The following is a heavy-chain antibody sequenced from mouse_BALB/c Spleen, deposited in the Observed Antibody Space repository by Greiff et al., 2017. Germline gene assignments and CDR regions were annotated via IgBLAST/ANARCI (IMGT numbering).Heavy chain of an antibody. CDR3: ARDYGSSYDY. Sequence: ESGGGLVQPGGSRKLSCAASGFTFSSFGMHWVRQAPEKGLEWVAYISSGSSTIYYADTVKGRFTISRDNPKNTLFLQMTSLRSEDTAMYYCARDYGSSYDYWGQGTTLTVSS. CDR1: GFTFSSFG. V-gene: IGHV5-17*02. J-gene: IGHJ2*01. D-gene: IGHD1-1*01. CDR2: ISSGSSTI.